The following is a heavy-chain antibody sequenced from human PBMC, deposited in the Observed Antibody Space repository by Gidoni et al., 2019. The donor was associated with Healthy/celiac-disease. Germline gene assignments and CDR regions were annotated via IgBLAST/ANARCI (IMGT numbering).Heavy chain of an antibody. CDR1: GGSISSGGYY. CDR3: ARSFSSSWEPGFDY. J-gene: IGHJ4*02. V-gene: IGHV4-31*03. CDR2: IYYSGSP. Sequence: QVQLQESGPGLVKPSQTLSLTCTVAGGSISSGGYYWSWIRQHPGKGLEWIGYIYYSGSPYYNPSLKSRVTISVDTSKNQFSLKLSSVPAADTAVYYCARSFSSSWEPGFDYWGQGTLVTVSS. D-gene: IGHD6-13*01.